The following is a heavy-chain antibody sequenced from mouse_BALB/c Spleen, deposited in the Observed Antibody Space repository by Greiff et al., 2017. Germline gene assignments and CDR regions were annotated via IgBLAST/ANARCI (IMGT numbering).Heavy chain of an antibody. CDR1: GFTFSSYA. J-gene: IGHJ2*01. Sequence: EVKLVESGGGLAKPGGSLKLSCAASGFTFSSYAMSWVRQSPEKRLEWVAEISSGGSYTYYPDTVTGRFTISRDNAKNTLYLEMSSLRSEDTAMYYCARFITTAYYFDYWGQGTTLTVSS. CDR2: ISSGGSYT. CDR3: ARFITTAYYFDY. D-gene: IGHD1-2*01. V-gene: IGHV5-9-4*01.